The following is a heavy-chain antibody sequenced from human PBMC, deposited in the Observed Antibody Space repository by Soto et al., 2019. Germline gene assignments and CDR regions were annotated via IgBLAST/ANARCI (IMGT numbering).Heavy chain of an antibody. CDR2: INPNSGGT. CDR3: AAAYPGTHYGMDV. D-gene: IGHD1-1*01. V-gene: IGHV1-2*02. CDR1: GYTFTGYY. J-gene: IGHJ6*02. Sequence: ASVKVSCKASGYTFTGYYMHWVRQAPGQGLEWMGWINPNSGGTNYAQKFQGRVTMTRDTSISTAYMELSRLRSDDTAVYYCAAAYPGTHYGMDVWGQGTKVTVSS.